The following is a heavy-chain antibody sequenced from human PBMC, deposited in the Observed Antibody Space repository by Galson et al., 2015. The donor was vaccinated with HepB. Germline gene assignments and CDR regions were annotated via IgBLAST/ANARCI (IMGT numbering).Heavy chain of an antibody. Sequence: SVKVSCKASGGTFSSYTISWVRQAPGQGLEWMGRIIPILGIANYAQKFQGRVTITADESTSTAYMELSSLRSEDTAVYYCATVAIQPKDYFDYWGQGTLVTVSS. D-gene: IGHD5-18*01. J-gene: IGHJ4*02. CDR3: ATVAIQPKDYFDY. CDR2: IIPILGIA. V-gene: IGHV1-69*02. CDR1: GGTFSSYT.